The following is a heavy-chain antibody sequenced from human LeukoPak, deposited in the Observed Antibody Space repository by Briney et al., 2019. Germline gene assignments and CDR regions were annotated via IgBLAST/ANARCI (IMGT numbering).Heavy chain of an antibody. CDR2: ISYDGSNK. CDR1: GLTFSSYA. J-gene: IGHJ4*02. D-gene: IGHD3-16*01. Sequence: PGGSLRLSCAASGLTFSSYAMHWVRQAPGKGLEWVAVISYDGSNKYYADSVKGRFTISRDNSKNTLYLQMNSLRADDTAVYYCAKEGDYDTFDYWGQGILVIVSS. CDR3: AKEGDYDTFDY. V-gene: IGHV3-30*04.